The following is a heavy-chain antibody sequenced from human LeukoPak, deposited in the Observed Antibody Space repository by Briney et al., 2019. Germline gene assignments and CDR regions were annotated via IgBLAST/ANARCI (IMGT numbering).Heavy chain of an antibody. D-gene: IGHD4-23*01. Sequence: PGGSLRLSCAASGFTFDDYGMSWVRQAPGKGLEWVSGINWNGGSTGYADSVKGRFTISRDNAKNPLYLQMNSLRAEDTALYHCARFGRSGGGFDYWGQGTLVTVSS. V-gene: IGHV3-20*01. CDR1: GFTFDDYG. J-gene: IGHJ4*02. CDR3: ARFGRSGGGFDY. CDR2: INWNGGST.